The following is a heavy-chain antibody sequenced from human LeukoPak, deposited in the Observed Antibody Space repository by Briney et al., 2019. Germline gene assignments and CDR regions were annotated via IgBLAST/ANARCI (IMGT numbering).Heavy chain of an antibody. CDR3: ARDLWELNWCLDY. J-gene: IGHJ4*02. CDR1: GFTFSSYA. Sequence: GGSLRLSCAASGFTFSSYAMHWVRQAPGKGLEWVVVISYDGSNKYYADSVKGRFTISRDNSKNTLYLQMNSLRAEDTAVYYCARDLWELNWCLDYWGQGTLVTVSS. V-gene: IGHV3-30-3*01. CDR2: ISYDGSNK. D-gene: IGHD1-26*01.